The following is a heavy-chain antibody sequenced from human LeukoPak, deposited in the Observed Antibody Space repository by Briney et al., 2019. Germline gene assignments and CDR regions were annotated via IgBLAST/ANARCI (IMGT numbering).Heavy chain of an antibody. D-gene: IGHD2-2*01. CDR2: ISYDGSNK. Sequence: GGSLRLSCAASGFKFSSYAMQWVRQVPGKGLEWVAVISYDGSNKYYADSVKGRFTISRGNSKNTLYLQMNSLRAEDTAVYYCARPPSTYCSSTSCTFDYWGQGTLVTVSS. J-gene: IGHJ4*02. CDR1: GFKFSSYA. V-gene: IGHV3-30-3*01. CDR3: ARPPSTYCSSTSCTFDY.